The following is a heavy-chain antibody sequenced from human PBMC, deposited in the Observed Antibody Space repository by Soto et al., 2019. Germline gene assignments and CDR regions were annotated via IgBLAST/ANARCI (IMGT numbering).Heavy chain of an antibody. J-gene: IGHJ6*02. CDR1: GYTFTTYG. V-gene: IGHV1-18*01. CDR3: AANGVITMIVRGGMDV. D-gene: IGHD3-22*01. CDR2: INTHNGNT. Sequence: ASVKVSCKASGYTFTTYGISWVRQAPGQGLEWLGWINTHNGNTNYEQNLQERVTFTRDMSTSTAYMELSSLRSEDTAVYYCAANGVITMIVRGGMDVWGQGTTVTVSS.